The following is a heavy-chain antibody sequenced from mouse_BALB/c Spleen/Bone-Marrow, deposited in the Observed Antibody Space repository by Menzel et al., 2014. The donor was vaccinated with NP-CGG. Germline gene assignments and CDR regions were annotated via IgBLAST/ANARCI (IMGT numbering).Heavy chain of an antibody. V-gene: IGHV1S56*01. CDR1: GYTFTSYY. D-gene: IGHD2-1*01. CDR2: IYPGNVNT. Sequence: VQLQQSGPELVKPGASVMISCKASGYTFTSYYIHWVKQRPGQGLEWIGWIYPGNVNTKYNEKFKGKATLTADKSSSTAYMQLSSLTSEDSAVYFCAREGNPYAMDHWGQGTSVTVSS. J-gene: IGHJ4*01. CDR3: AREGNPYAMDH.